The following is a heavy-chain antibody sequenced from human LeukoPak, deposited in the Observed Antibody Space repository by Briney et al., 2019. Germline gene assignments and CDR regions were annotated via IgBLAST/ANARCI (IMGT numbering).Heavy chain of an antibody. Sequence: GASVKVSCKASGYTFTSYGISWVRQAPGQGLEWMGWISAYNGNTNYAQKLQGRVTMTTDTSTSTAYMELRSLRSDDTAVYYCARWDGYNEKEEGRFDYWGQGTLVTVSS. CDR3: ARWDGYNEKEEGRFDY. CDR1: GYTFTSYG. CDR2: ISAYNGNT. V-gene: IGHV1-18*01. J-gene: IGHJ4*02. D-gene: IGHD5-12*01.